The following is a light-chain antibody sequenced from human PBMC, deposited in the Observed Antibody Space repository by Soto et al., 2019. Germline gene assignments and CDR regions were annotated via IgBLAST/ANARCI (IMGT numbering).Light chain of an antibody. V-gene: IGKV3-20*01. CDR1: QSFSTSY. CDR3: QQYGGSPFT. Sequence: EIVLTQSPGTLSLSPGDRATLSCRASQSFSTSYLAWYQHKPGQAPRLLIHNTFTRATGIPDRFRGSGSGTDFTLTISRLEPEDFAVYYCQQYGGSPFTFGPGTKVDIK. J-gene: IGKJ3*01. CDR2: NTF.